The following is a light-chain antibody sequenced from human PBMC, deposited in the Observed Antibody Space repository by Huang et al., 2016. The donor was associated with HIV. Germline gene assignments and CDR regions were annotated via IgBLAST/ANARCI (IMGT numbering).Light chain of an antibody. J-gene: IGKJ4*01. V-gene: IGKV3-11*01. CDR2: DAS. CDR3: QQRGNWQLT. Sequence: EIVLTQSPATLSLSPGERATLSCRASQGLANYLAWYQQKPGQAPRLRIYDASKRATGIPARFSGSGSGTDLTLTISSLEPEDFAVYYCQQRGNWQLTFGGGTKVEIK. CDR1: QGLANY.